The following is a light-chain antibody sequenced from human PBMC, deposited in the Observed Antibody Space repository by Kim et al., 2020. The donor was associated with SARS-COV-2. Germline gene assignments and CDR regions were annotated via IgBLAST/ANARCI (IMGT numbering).Light chain of an antibody. CDR2: EVS. CDR1: SSDVGGYNF. Sequence: GQSVTLACTGTSSDVGGYNFVSWYQQHPGTAPKLVIYEVSQRPSGVPDRFSGSKSGNTASLTLSGLQADDEADYYCSSYTGGNNLVFGGGTQLTVL. V-gene: IGLV2-8*01. J-gene: IGLJ3*02. CDR3: SSYTGGNNLV.